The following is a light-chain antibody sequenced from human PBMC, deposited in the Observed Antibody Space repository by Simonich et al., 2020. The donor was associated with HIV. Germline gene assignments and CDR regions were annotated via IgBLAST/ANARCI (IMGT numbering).Light chain of an antibody. V-gene: IGKV1-13*02. CDR3: QQFNSYPCT. CDR1: QGISSA. CDR2: DAS. Sequence: AIQLTQSPASLSASVGDRVTITGRASQGISSALAWYQQKPGKAPKLLIYDASSLESGVPTRFSGSGSGTDFPLTISSLQPEDFATYYCQQFNSYPCTFGQGTKLEIK. J-gene: IGKJ2*02.